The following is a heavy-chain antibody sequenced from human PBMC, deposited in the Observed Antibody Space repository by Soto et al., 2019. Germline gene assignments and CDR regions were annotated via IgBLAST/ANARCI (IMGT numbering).Heavy chain of an antibody. Sequence: EVQLVESGGGLVQIEGSLRLSCATSGLNFSGSAMHWARQASGKGLEWVGRIRSRPHNYATTYAASVEGRFTISRDDSKNTVYLQMNGLKTEDTAVYYCTTERDYWGRGTLVTVSS. CDR2: IRSRPHNYAT. CDR3: TTERDY. J-gene: IGHJ4*02. V-gene: IGHV3-73*02. CDR1: GLNFSGSA.